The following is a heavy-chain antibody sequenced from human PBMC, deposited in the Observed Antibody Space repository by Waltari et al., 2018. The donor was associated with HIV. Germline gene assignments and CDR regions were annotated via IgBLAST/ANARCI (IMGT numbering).Heavy chain of an antibody. V-gene: IGHV1-2*02. D-gene: IGHD3-22*01. CDR2: INPNSGGT. J-gene: IGHJ4*02. CDR1: GFTFSDYT. Sequence: QVQLVQSGAEVKKHGASVTVSCKASGFTFSDYTIHWVRQDPGQGLEWMGWINPNSGGTRYSEKFQGRVTMTRDTSISTAYMELFRLRFDDTAIYYCTRVFRGTINYFDSRLGHWGQGTLVTVSS. CDR3: TRVFRGTINYFDSRLGH.